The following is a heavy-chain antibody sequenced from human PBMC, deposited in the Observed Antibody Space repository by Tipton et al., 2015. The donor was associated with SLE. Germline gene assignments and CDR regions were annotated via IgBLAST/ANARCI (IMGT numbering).Heavy chain of an antibody. D-gene: IGHD3-10*01. V-gene: IGHV3-9*01. CDR1: GFTFDDYA. Sequence: SLRLSCAASGFTFDDYAMHWARQAPGKGLEWVSGISWNSGSIGYADSVKGRFTISRDNAKNSLYLQMNSLRAEDTALYYCAKDIGYGSGSGFDYWGQGTLVTVSS. J-gene: IGHJ4*02. CDR2: ISWNSGSI. CDR3: AKDIGYGSGSGFDY.